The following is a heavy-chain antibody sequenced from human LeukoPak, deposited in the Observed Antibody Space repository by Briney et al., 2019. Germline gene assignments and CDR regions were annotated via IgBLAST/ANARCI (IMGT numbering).Heavy chain of an antibody. CDR1: GFTFSSYW. V-gene: IGHV3-7*01. CDR3: AKTGFQWGDYFYYMDV. J-gene: IGHJ6*03. D-gene: IGHD1-14*01. CDR2: IKQDGSEK. Sequence: PGGSLRLSCAASGFTFSSYWMSWVRQAPGKGLEWVANIKQDGSEKYCVDSVKGRFTISRDNAKNSLYLQMNSLRAEDTAAYYCAKTGFQWGDYFYYMDVWGKGTTVTVSS.